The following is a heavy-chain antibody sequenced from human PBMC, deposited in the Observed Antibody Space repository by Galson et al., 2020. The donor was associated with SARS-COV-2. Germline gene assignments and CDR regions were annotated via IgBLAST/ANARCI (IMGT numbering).Heavy chain of an antibody. J-gene: IGHJ4*02. CDR3: AVGITGTSSVNS. Sequence: ASVKVSCKASGYTFTGYYIHWVRQAPGQGLEWMGWINPKTGDTKYAQRFQGWVTMTRDTSISTAHMELSRLSFDDTAVYYCAVGITGTSSVNSWGQGSLVIVSS. D-gene: IGHD1-20*01. CDR2: INPKTGDT. CDR1: GYTFTGYY. V-gene: IGHV1-2*04.